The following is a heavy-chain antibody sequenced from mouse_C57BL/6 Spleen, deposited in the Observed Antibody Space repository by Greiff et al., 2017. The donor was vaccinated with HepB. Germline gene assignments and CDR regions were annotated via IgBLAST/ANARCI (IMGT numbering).Heavy chain of an antibody. CDR1: GYSFTGYY. V-gene: IGHV1-42*01. Sequence: EVQLQQSGPELVKPGASVKISCKASGYSFTGYYMNWVKQSPEKSLEWIGEINPSTGGTTYNQKFKAKATLTVDKSSSTAYMQLKSLTSEDSAVYYCARKTFYYGSSYEDFDYWGQGTTLTVSS. CDR3: ARKTFYYGSSYEDFDY. D-gene: IGHD1-1*01. J-gene: IGHJ2*01. CDR2: INPSTGGT.